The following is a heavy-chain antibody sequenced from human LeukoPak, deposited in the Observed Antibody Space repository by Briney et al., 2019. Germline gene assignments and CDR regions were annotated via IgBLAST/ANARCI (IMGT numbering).Heavy chain of an antibody. D-gene: IGHD4-17*01. CDR2: IYYSGST. V-gene: IGHV4-59*08. J-gene: IGHJ5*02. CDR3: ARLATVNWFDP. CDR1: GGSISSYY. Sequence: SETLSLTCTVSGGSISSYYWTWIRQPPGEGLEWIGYIYYSGSTNYNPSLKSRVTISVDTSKNQFSLKLSSVTAADTAVYYCARLATVNWFDPWGQGTLVTVSS.